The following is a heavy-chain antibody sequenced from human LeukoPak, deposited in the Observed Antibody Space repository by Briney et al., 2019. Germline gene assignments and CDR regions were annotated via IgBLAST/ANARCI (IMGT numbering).Heavy chain of an antibody. Sequence: SETLSLTCAVYGGSFSGYYWSWIRQPPGKGLEWIGEINHSGSTNYNPSLKSRVTISVDTSKNQFSLKLSPVTAADTAVYYCARGREYYGSGSHTHDYWGQGTLVTVSS. CDR2: INHSGST. D-gene: IGHD3-10*01. J-gene: IGHJ4*02. CDR3: ARGREYYGSGSHTHDY. CDR1: GGSFSGYY. V-gene: IGHV4-34*01.